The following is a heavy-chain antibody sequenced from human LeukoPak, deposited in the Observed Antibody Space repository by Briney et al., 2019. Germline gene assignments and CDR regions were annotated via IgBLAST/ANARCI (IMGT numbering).Heavy chain of an antibody. D-gene: IGHD5-18*01. CDR3: AKGDTAMVTGPYYYYYYGMDV. J-gene: IGHJ6*02. CDR2: ISGSGGST. V-gene: IGHV3-23*01. CDR1: GFTFSSYA. Sequence: GGSLRLSCAASGFTFSSYAMSWVRQAPGKGLEWVSAISGSGGSTYYADSVKGRFTISRDSSKNTLYLQMNSLRAEDTAVYYCAKGDTAMVTGPYYYYYYGMDVWGQGTTVTVSS.